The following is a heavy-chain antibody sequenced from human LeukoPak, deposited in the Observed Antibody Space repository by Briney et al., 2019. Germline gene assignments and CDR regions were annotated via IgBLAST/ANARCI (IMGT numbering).Heavy chain of an antibody. Sequence: SETLSLTCAVSGGSISSGGYSWSWIRQPPGKGLEWIGHIYHSGSTYDNPSLKSRVTISVDRSKNQFSLKLSSVTAADTAVYYCARVGGTNYYYYGMDVWGQGTTVTVSS. V-gene: IGHV4-30-2*01. CDR1: GGSISSGGYS. CDR2: IYHSGST. J-gene: IGHJ6*02. CDR3: ARVGGTNYYYYGMDV. D-gene: IGHD1-1*01.